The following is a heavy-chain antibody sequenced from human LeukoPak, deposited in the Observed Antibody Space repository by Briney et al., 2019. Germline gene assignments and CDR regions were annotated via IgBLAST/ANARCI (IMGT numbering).Heavy chain of an antibody. CDR3: VSRSIWFGELLPPFDY. D-gene: IGHD3-10*01. J-gene: IGHJ4*02. CDR1: GLIFSTYA. V-gene: IGHV3-23*01. Sequence: GGSLRLSCAASGLIFSTYAMSWVRQAPGKGLEWVSGISDSGDSTYYGDPVKGRFTISRDNSKNTLYLQMNSLRAEDTAVYYCVSRSIWFGELLPPFDYWGQGTLVTVSS. CDR2: ISDSGDST.